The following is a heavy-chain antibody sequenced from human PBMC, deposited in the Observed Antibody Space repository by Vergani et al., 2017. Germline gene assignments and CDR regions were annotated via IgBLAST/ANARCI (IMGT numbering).Heavy chain of an antibody. CDR1: GYTFTSYG. D-gene: IGHD5/OR15-5a*01. Sequence: QVQLVQSGAEVKKPGASVKVSCKASGYTFTSYGISWVRQAPGQGLECMGWISAYNGNTNYAQKLQGRVTMPTDTSTRTAYMELRNLRSEDTAVDYCARAGLRYYYHMDFWGKGNTVTVSS. V-gene: IGHV1-18*01. CDR3: ARAGLRYYYHMDF. J-gene: IGHJ6*03. CDR2: ISAYNGNT.